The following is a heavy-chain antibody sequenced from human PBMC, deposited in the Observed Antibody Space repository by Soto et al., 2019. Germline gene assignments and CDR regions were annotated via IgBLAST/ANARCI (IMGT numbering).Heavy chain of an antibody. V-gene: IGHV4-39*07. D-gene: IGHD2-8*01. CDR2: IYYSGST. CDR3: ARDHSCTNGVCNWFDH. CDR1: GGSISSSSYY. J-gene: IGHJ5*02. Sequence: PSETMSLTCTVSGGSISSSSYYWGWISQPPGKGLEWIGSIYYSGSTYYNPSLKSLVTISVDTSKNQFSLKLSSVTAADTAVYYCARDHSCTNGVCNWFDHWGQGTLVTVSS.